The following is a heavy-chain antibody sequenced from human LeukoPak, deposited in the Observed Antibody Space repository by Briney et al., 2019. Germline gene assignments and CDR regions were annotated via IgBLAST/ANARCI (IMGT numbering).Heavy chain of an antibody. V-gene: IGHV4-61*02. J-gene: IGHJ5*02. CDR2: IYNSGST. D-gene: IGHD1-14*01. CDR3: ARDRYMDGDWFDP. Sequence: SETLSLTCTVSGGSISSGNYYWSWIRQPAGKGLEWIGRIYNSGSTNYNPSLKSRVTISVDTSKSQFFLRLSSVTAADTAVYYCARDRYMDGDWFDPWGQGTLVTVSS. CDR1: GGSISSGNYY.